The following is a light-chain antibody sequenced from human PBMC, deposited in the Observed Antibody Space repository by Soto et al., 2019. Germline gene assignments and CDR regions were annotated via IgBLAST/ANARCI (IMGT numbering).Light chain of an antibody. V-gene: IGKV1-5*03. CDR1: QTISSR. CDR3: QHYNSYSEA. Sequence: IQMPQSPSALSGAVGDRVTITCRASQTISSRLAWYQQKPGKAPKLLIYKASTLKSGVPSRFSGSGSGTEFTLTISSLQPDDFATYYCQHYNSYSEAFGQGTKVDI. J-gene: IGKJ1*01. CDR2: KAS.